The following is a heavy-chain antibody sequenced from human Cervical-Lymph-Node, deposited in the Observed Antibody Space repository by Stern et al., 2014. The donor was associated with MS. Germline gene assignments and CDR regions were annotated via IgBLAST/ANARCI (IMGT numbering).Heavy chain of an antibody. CDR2: SDPGDSDT. V-gene: IGHV5-51*01. D-gene: IGHD4-17*01. CDR1: GYSFTANW. J-gene: IGHJ4*02. CDR3: ARDYGDYAFDY. Sequence: VQLVQSGAEVKKPGESLKISCKGSGYSFTANWIAWVRQMPGKGLEWMGISDPGDSDTRYSPSFQGQVTISADKASSTAYLQWSSLKASDTAMYYCARDYGDYAFDYWGQGTLVTVSS.